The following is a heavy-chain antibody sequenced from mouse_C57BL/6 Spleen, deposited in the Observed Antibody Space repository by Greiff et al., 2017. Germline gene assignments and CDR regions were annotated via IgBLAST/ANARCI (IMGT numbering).Heavy chain of an antibody. J-gene: IGHJ3*01. CDR3: ARFDYDAGFAY. CDR2: IYPSDSET. D-gene: IGHD2-4*01. Sequence: QVQLQQPGAELVRPGSSVKLSCKASGHTFTSYWMDWVKQRPGQGLEWIGNIYPSDSETHYNQKFKDKATLTVDKSSSTAYMQLSSLTSEDSAVYYCARFDYDAGFAYWGQGTLVTVSA. V-gene: IGHV1-61*01. CDR1: GHTFTSYW.